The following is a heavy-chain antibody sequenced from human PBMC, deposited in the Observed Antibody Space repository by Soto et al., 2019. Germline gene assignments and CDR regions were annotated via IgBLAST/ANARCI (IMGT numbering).Heavy chain of an antibody. J-gene: IGHJ4*02. D-gene: IGHD2-8*02. CDR3: ARDKITGLFDY. V-gene: IGHV4-39*07. Sequence: SETLSLTCTVSGGSISSSIYYGGWIRRPPGKGLEWIGYIYHSGSTYYNPSLKSRVTISVDTSKNQFSLKLTSVTAADTAVYYCARDKITGLFDYWGQGTLVTVSS. CDR2: IYHSGST. CDR1: GGSISSSIYY.